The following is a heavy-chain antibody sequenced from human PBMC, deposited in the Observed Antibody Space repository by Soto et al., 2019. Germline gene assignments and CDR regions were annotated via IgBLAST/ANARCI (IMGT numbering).Heavy chain of an antibody. CDR3: ARSPRPTGTTLYYFDS. D-gene: IGHD1-1*01. Sequence: ASVKVSFKASGYTLTSLYMHWMRQAPGQGLEWMGVIDPSAGSTTYAQKFKGRVRMTRDTFTSTVFMELSSLRSEDTAVYYCARSPRPTGTTLYYFDSWGQRTLVTVSS. CDR2: IDPSAGST. CDR1: GYTLTSLY. V-gene: IGHV1-46*01. J-gene: IGHJ4*02.